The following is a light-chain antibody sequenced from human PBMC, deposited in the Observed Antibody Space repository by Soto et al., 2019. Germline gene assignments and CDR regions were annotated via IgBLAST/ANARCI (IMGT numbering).Light chain of an antibody. Sequence: QSVLTQPASVSGSPGQSITIACTGTSSDIGGFNYVSWYQQHPGKAPKLMIYDVSDRPSGVSNRFSGSKSGSTASLTISGLQAEDEADYYCSSYTSSSTLLFGGGTKLTVL. V-gene: IGLV2-14*01. CDR2: DVS. CDR1: SSDIGGFNY. J-gene: IGLJ3*02. CDR3: SSYTSSSTLL.